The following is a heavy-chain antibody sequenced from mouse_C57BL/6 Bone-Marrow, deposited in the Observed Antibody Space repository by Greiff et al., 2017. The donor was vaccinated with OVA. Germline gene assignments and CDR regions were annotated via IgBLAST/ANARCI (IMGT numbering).Heavy chain of an antibody. CDR2: IYPGSGNT. CDR3: AREGDYYGSNYAMDY. V-gene: IGHV1-76*01. D-gene: IGHD1-1*01. Sequence: VQLQESGAELVRPGASVKLSCKASGYTFTDYYINWVKQRPGQGLEWIARIYPGSGNTYYNEKFKGKATLTAEKSSSTAYMQLSSLTSEDSAVYFCAREGDYYGSNYAMDYWGQGTSVTVSS. CDR1: GYTFTDYY. J-gene: IGHJ4*01.